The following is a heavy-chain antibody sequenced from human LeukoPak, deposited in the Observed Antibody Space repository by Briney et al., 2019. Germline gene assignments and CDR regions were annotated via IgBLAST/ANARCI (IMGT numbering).Heavy chain of an antibody. CDR3: ATRPDIAAAGPGWFDP. J-gene: IGHJ5*02. CDR1: GGSISSYY. V-gene: IGHV4-59*08. D-gene: IGHD6-13*01. CDR2: IYYSGST. Sequence: SETLSLTCTVSGGSISSYYWSWIRQPPGKGLEWIGYIYYSGSTNYNPSLKSRVTISVDTSKNQFSLKLSSVTAADTAVYYCATRPDIAAAGPGWFDPWGQGTLVTVSS.